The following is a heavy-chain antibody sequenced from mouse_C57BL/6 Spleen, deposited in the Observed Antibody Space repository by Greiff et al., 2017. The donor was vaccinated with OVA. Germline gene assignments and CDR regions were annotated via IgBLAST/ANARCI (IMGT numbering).Heavy chain of an antibody. D-gene: IGHD4-1*01. CDR3: ARAIDWDGWYFDV. CDR2: IYPGDGDT. Sequence: VQLQESGAELVKPGASVKISCKASGYAFSSYWMNWVKQRPGKGLEWIGQIYPGDGDTNYNGKFTGKATLTADQSSSTAYMQLSSLTSEDSAVYCCARAIDWDGWYFDVWGTGTMVTVSS. V-gene: IGHV1-80*01. CDR1: GYAFSSYW. J-gene: IGHJ1*03.